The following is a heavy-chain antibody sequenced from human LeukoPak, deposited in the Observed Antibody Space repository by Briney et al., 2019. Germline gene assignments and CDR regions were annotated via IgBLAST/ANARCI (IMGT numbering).Heavy chain of an antibody. CDR1: GFTVSSNS. CDR2: IYSDNT. J-gene: IGHJ1*01. V-gene: IGHV3-53*01. Sequence: EGSLRLSCTVSGFTVSSNSMSWVRQAPGKGLEWVSFIYSDNTHYSDSVKGRFTISRDNSKNTLYLQMNSLRADDTAMYYCARSEQWLAWNYWGQGTLVTVSS. D-gene: IGHD6-19*01. CDR3: ARSEQWLAWNY.